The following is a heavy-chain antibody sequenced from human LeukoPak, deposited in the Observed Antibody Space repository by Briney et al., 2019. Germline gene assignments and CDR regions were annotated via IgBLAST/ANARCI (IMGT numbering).Heavy chain of an antibody. V-gene: IGHV3-43*02. CDR2: ISGDGGST. CDR1: GFTFDDYA. Sequence: PGGSLRLSCAASGFTFDDYAMHWVRQAPGKGLEWVSLISGDGGSTYYADSVKGRFTISRDNSKNSLYLQTNSLRTEDTALYYCAKDGEMATPYYYYYGMDVWGQGTTVTVSS. D-gene: IGHD5-24*01. CDR3: AKDGEMATPYYYYYGMDV. J-gene: IGHJ6*02.